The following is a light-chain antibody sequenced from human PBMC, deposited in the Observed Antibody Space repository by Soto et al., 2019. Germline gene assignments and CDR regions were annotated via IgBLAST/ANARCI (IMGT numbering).Light chain of an antibody. CDR1: SSDVGGYNY. J-gene: IGLJ1*01. V-gene: IGLV2-14*01. Sequence: QSALTQPASVSGSPGQSITISCTGTSSDVGGYNYVSWYQPHPGKAPKLMIYDVSNRPSGVSNRFSGSKSGNTASLTISGLQAEDEADYYCSSYTSSSTQYVFGTGTKVTVL. CDR2: DVS. CDR3: SSYTSSSTQYV.